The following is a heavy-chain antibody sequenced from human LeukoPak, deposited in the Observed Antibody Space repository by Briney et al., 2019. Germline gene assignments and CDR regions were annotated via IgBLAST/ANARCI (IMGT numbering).Heavy chain of an antibody. V-gene: IGHV4-59*08. J-gene: IGHJ5*02. D-gene: IGHD4-23*01. CDR2: IYSTGST. CDR3: AKRAITNAGNLWFDP. CDR1: GGSINSNY. Sequence: SETLSLTCTVSGGSINSNYWYWIRQPAGKGLGYIGYIYSTGSTDYNPSLESRVTISIATSKNQFSLKLSSVTAADTAVYYCAKRAITNAGNLWFDPWGQGTLVTVSS.